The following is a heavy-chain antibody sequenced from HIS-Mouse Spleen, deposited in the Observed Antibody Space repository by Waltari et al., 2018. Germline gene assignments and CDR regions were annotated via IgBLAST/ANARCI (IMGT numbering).Heavy chain of an antibody. J-gene: IGHJ4*02. Sequence: QVQLVESGGGVVQHGRSRRLSWAASGLTFSSYAMHWVRQAPGKGLEWVAVISYDGSNKYYADSVKGRFTISRDNSKNTLYLQMNSLRAEDTAVYYCAREQWLVPDYWGQGTLVTVSS. CDR3: AREQWLVPDY. D-gene: IGHD6-19*01. CDR2: ISYDGSNK. V-gene: IGHV3-30*04. CDR1: GLTFSSYA.